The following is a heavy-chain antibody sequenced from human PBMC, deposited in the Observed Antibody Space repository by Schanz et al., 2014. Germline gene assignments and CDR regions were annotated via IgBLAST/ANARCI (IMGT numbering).Heavy chain of an antibody. Sequence: VQLVESGGGVVQPGRSLRLSCAASGFSFSTYAIHWVRQAPGKGLEWVSTIASGGSHTFYADSVKGRFTISRDNAKNSVYLQMHSLRAEDTALYYCARDRDAGGYDSWGQGTLVTVSS. D-gene: IGHD2-8*02. CDR3: ARDRDAGGYDS. V-gene: IGHV3-21*01. J-gene: IGHJ5*01. CDR2: IASGGSHT. CDR1: GFSFSTYA.